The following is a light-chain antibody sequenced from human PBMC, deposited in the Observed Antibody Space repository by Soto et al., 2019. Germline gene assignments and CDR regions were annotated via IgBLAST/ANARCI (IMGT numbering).Light chain of an antibody. CDR1: SSDVGGYNY. CDR2: EVS. V-gene: IGLV2-8*01. Sequence: QSVLTQPPSASGSPGQSVTISCTGTSSDVGGYNYVSWYQQHPGKAPKLMISEVSKRPSGVPDRFSGSKSGNTASLTVSGLQAEDEADYYCSSYAGSNNSYVFGTGTKLTVL. CDR3: SSYAGSNNSYV. J-gene: IGLJ1*01.